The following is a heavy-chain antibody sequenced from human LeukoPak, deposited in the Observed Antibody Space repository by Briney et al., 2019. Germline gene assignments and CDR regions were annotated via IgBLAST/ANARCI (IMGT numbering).Heavy chain of an antibody. CDR3: ARHDRKESYCDY. CDR2: IYTSGST. Sequence: SETPSLTCTVSGVSISSYYWSWIRQPAGKGLEWIGRIYTSGSTNYNPSLKSRVTMSVDTSKNQFSLKLSSVTAADTAVYYCARHDRKESYCDYWGQGTLVTVSS. J-gene: IGHJ4*02. D-gene: IGHD1-26*01. CDR1: GVSISSYY. V-gene: IGHV4-4*07.